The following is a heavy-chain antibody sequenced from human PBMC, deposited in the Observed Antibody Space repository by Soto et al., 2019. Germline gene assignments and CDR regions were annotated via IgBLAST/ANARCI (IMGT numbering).Heavy chain of an antibody. Sequence: QVQLQESGPGLVRPWGTLSLTCTVSGGSISSANWWSWDRQPPGKGLEWLAEIYKSGGTNYNPSLKSRLTISIDTSKNQFYLKVTSVTVADTAVYFCARDAPNTGPFDSWGQGTLVTVSS. CDR2: IYKSGGT. CDR3: ARDAPNTGPFDS. V-gene: IGHV4-4*02. CDR1: GGSISSANW. D-gene: IGHD7-27*01. J-gene: IGHJ4*02.